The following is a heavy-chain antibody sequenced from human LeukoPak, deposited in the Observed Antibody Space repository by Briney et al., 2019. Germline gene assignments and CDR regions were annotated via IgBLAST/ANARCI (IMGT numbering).Heavy chain of an antibody. J-gene: IGHJ3*02. V-gene: IGHV4-59*08. CDR2: IYYSGNT. CDR3: ARGGVVVQDAFDI. CDR1: GGSISSYY. D-gene: IGHD1-1*01. Sequence: SETLSLTCTVSGGSISSYYWSWIRQPPGKGLEWIGYIYYSGNTNDNPSLKSRLAISVDTSKNQFSLKLTSVTAADTAMDYCARGGVVVQDAFDIWGQGTMVTVSS.